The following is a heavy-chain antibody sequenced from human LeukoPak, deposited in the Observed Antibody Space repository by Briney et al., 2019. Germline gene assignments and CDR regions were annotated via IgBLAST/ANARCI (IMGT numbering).Heavy chain of an antibody. Sequence: SETLFLTCTVSGVSISSYYWSWIRQPPGKGLEWIGYIYYSGSTNYNPSPKSRVTISVDTSKNQFSLKLSSVTAADTAVYYCARLRGSGYYRDANYYFDYWGQGTLVTVSS. CDR3: ARLRGSGYYRDANYYFDY. J-gene: IGHJ4*02. D-gene: IGHD3-3*01. V-gene: IGHV4-59*01. CDR1: GVSISSYY. CDR2: IYYSGST.